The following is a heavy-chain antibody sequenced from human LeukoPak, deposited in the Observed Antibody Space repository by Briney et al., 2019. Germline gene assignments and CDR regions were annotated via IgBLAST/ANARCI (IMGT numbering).Heavy chain of an antibody. V-gene: IGHV3-7*01. D-gene: IGHD3-16*01. CDR1: GFTFSSYW. J-gene: IGHJ4*02. CDR2: IKQDGIEK. Sequence: GGSLRLSCAASGFTFSSYWMSWVRQAPGKGLEWAANIKQDGIEKDYVDSVKGRFTISRDNAKNSLFLQMNSLRAEETAMYYCGRGGGDYWGQGILVTVSS. CDR3: GRGGGDY.